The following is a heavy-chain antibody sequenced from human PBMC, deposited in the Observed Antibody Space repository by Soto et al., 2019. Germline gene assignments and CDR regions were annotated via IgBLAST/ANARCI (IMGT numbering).Heavy chain of an antibody. CDR3: AKGQHCSSTSCYFYYYGMDV. Sequence: QVQLVESGGGVVQPGRSLRLSCAASGFTFSSYVMHWVRQAPGKGLEWVAVISYDGSKKYYADSVKGRLTISRDNSKNTVYLQINSLRREDTAVYYCAKGQHCSSTSCYFYYYGMDVWGQGTTVAVSS. CDR1: GFTFSSYV. D-gene: IGHD2-2*01. J-gene: IGHJ6*02. CDR2: ISYDGSKK. V-gene: IGHV3-30*18.